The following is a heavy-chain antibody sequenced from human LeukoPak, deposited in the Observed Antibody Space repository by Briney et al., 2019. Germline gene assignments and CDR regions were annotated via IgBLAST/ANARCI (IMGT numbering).Heavy chain of an antibody. CDR2: ISSNGGST. Sequence: GGSLRLPCAASGFTFSSYAMHWVRQAPGKGLEYVSAISSNGGSTYYANSVKGRFTISRDNSKNTLYLQMGSLRAEDMAVYYCARATSRGISSSWYKHWGQGTLVTVSS. V-gene: IGHV3-64*01. D-gene: IGHD6-13*01. CDR1: GFTFSSYA. CDR3: ARATSRGISSSWYKH. J-gene: IGHJ4*02.